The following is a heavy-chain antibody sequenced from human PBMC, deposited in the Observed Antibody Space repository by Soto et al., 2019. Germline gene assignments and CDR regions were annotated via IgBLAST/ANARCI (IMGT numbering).Heavy chain of an antibody. D-gene: IGHD2-15*01. CDR1: GFTVSSNY. CDR2: IYSGGDT. V-gene: IGHV3-53*02. J-gene: IGHJ1*01. CDR3: AREHCSGGVCYGKVQY. Sequence: EVQLVETGGALIQPGGSLRLSCVASGFTVSSNYMSWVRQAPGKGLEWVSVIYSGGDTYYAYSVKGRLTISRDNPKNTLFLQINTLRAEDTAVYYCAREHCSGGVCYGKVQYWGQGTLVTVSS.